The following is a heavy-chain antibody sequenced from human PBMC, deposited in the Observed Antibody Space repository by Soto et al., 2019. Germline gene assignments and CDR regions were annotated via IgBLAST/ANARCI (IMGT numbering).Heavy chain of an antibody. CDR2: ISSSSSYI. J-gene: IGHJ6*02. CDR1: GFTFSSYS. V-gene: IGHV3-21*01. Sequence: GGTLRLCCAASGFTFSSYSMNWVRQAPGKGLEWVSSISSSSSYIYYADSVKGRFTISRDNAKNSLYLQMNSLRAEDTAVYYCARVKGFGDRYYYYYGMDVWGQGTTVTAP. D-gene: IGHD3-10*01. CDR3: ARVKGFGDRYYYYYGMDV.